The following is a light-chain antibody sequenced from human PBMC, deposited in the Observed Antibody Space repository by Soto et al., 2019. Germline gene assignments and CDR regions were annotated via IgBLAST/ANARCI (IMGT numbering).Light chain of an antibody. V-gene: IGLV2-14*01. Sequence: QSVLTQPASVSGSPGQSITIACTGTSTDVGGYKFVSWYQQHPMRAPRLIIYEVTKRPSGVSARFSGSKSANTASLTISGLQAEDEADYYCSSYKSTNTYVFGTGTKLTVL. CDR3: SSYKSTNTYV. CDR2: EVT. J-gene: IGLJ1*01. CDR1: STDVGGYKF.